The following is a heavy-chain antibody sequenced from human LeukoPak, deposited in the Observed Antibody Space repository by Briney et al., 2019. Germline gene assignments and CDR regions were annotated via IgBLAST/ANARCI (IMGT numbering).Heavy chain of an antibody. CDR2: ISAYNGNT. J-gene: IGHJ4*02. D-gene: IGHD3-9*01. V-gene: IGHV1-18*01. Sequence: ASVKVSCKASGYTFTSYGISWVRQAPGQGLEWMGWISAYNGNTNYAQKLQGRVTMTTDTSTSTAYMELRSLRSDDTAVYYCARDRSLYDILTGIDYWGQGTLVTVSS. CDR1: GYTFTSYG. CDR3: ARDRSLYDILTGIDY.